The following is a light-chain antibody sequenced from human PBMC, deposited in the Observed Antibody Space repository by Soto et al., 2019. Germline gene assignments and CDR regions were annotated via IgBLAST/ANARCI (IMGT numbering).Light chain of an antibody. CDR3: CSYAGTYTYV. CDR1: SSDVGGYDF. CDR2: DVN. Sequence: HSALTQPRSVSGSPGQSVTISCTGTSSDVGGYDFVSWYQQYPGKAPKLMIYDVNKRPSGVPDRFSGSKSGNTASLTISGLQAEDEADYYCCSYAGTYTYVFATGTKLTVL. J-gene: IGLJ1*01. V-gene: IGLV2-11*01.